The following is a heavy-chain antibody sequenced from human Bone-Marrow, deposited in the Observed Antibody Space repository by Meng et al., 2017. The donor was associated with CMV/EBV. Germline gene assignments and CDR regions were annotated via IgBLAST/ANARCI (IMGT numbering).Heavy chain of an antibody. V-gene: IGHV3-21*01. D-gene: IGHD3-3*01. J-gene: IGHJ4*02. Sequence: GGSLRLSCAASGFTFSSYSMNWVRQAPGKGLEWVSSISSSSSYIYYADSVKGRFTISRDNAKNSLYLQMNSMRAEDTAVYYCARGGLTIFGVVTRISTGFDYWGQGTLVTFSS. CDR1: GFTFSSYS. CDR2: ISSSSSYI. CDR3: ARGGLTIFGVVTRISTGFDY.